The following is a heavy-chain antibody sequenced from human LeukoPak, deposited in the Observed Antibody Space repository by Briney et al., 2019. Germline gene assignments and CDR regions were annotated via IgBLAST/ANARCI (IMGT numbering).Heavy chain of an antibody. CDR1: GFTFSSYG. J-gene: IGHJ6*02. CDR2: IWYDGSNK. Sequence: GRSLRLSCAASGFTFSSYGMHWVRQAPGKGLEWVAVIWYDGSNKYYADSVKGRFTISRDNSKSTLYLQMNSLRAEDTAVYYCARGPDIVVVPANYGMDVWGQGTTVTVSS. V-gene: IGHV3-33*01. D-gene: IGHD2-2*01. CDR3: ARGPDIVVVPANYGMDV.